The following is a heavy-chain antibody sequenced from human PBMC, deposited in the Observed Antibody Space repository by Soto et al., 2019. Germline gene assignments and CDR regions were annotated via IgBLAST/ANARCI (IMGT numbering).Heavy chain of an antibody. J-gene: IGHJ4*02. Sequence: EVQLLESGGGLVQPGGSLRLSCAGSGYTHTFNTYAMSWVRQAPGKGLEWVAGISPTGGSRYYADSVKGRFTISRDNSKDTLFLQMSSIRVEEAAVYFCAKVKRSIVPTIAGGSDSWGRGTLVTVSS. CDR1: GYTHTFNTYA. D-gene: IGHD5-12*01. CDR2: ISPTGGSR. V-gene: IGHV3-23*01. CDR3: AKVKRSIVPTIAGGSDS.